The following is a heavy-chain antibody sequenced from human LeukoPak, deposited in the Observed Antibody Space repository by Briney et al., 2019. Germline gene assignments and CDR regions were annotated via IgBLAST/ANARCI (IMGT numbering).Heavy chain of an antibody. Sequence: GGSLRLSCAASGFTFSSYSMNWDRQAPGKGLEWVSSISSSSSYIYYADSVKGRFTISRDNAKNSLYLQMNSLRAEDTAVYYCARDRQWLATYWGQGTLVTVSS. CDR3: ARDRQWLATY. D-gene: IGHD6-19*01. V-gene: IGHV3-21*01. J-gene: IGHJ4*02. CDR2: ISSSSSYI. CDR1: GFTFSSYS.